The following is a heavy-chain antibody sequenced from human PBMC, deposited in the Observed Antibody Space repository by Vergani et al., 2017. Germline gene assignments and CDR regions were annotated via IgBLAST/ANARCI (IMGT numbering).Heavy chain of an antibody. Sequence: QVQLVESGGGVVQPGRSLRLSCAASGFTFSSYAMHWVRQAPGKGLEWVAVISYDGSNKYYADSVKGRFTIARDNSKNTLYLQMNSLRAEDTAVYYCARSKAYIVVVPAAMLWFDPWGQGTLVTVSS. CDR2: ISYDGSNK. V-gene: IGHV3-30-3*01. J-gene: IGHJ5*02. D-gene: IGHD2-2*01. CDR1: GFTFSSYA. CDR3: ARSKAYIVVVPAAMLWFDP.